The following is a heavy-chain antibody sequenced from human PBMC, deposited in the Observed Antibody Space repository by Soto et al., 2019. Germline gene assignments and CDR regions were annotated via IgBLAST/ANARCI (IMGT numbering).Heavy chain of an antibody. J-gene: IGHJ2*01. Sequence: QVHLQESGPGVVKASETLYLTCSLSGGSTSGKYWSWIRQAAGKGLEWIGRIYASGRTHYNPSLGNRLSKSFAQTSISIWLTTVTAADAAIYYCSIDFEGNTALDYWYFDLLGRGTQVSVSS. V-gene: IGHV4-4*07. CDR3: SIDFEGNTALDYWYFDL. CDR2: IYASGRT. D-gene: IGHD3-9*01. CDR1: GGSTSGKY.